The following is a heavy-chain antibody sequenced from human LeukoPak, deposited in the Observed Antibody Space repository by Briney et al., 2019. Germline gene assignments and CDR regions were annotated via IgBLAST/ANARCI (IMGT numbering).Heavy chain of an antibody. V-gene: IGHV4-59*11. CDR2: IYYSGST. J-gene: IGHJ4*02. D-gene: IGHD3-22*01. CDR3: ARLFDYYDSSGYEGYYFDY. Sequence: SETPSLTCTVSGGSISSHYWSWIRQPPGKGLEWIGYIYYSGSTNYNPSLKSRVTISVDTSKNQFSLKLSSVTAADTAVYYCARLFDYYDSSGYEGYYFDYWGQGTLVTVSS. CDR1: GGSISSHY.